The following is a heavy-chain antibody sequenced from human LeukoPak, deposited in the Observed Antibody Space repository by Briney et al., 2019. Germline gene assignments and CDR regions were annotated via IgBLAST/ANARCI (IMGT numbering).Heavy chain of an antibody. Sequence: PGSSVKVSCKASGGTFSSYGFVWLRQAPGQGLEWMGRIIPILGIADYAQKVQGRVTITADRSTSTAYMELSSLTSEDTAVYYCARDLADVSRSWHYFGYWGQGTLVTVSS. J-gene: IGHJ4*02. CDR3: ARDLADVSRSWHYFGY. CDR1: GGTFSSYG. CDR2: IIPILGIA. D-gene: IGHD6-13*01. V-gene: IGHV1-69*04.